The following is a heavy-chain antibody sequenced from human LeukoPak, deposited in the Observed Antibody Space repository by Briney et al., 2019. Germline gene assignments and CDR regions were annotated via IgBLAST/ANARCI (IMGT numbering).Heavy chain of an antibody. Sequence: GGSLRLSCAASGFSFSTYAMTWVRQAPGKGLEWVSAIRDSGGSTYYADSVKGRFTISRDNSKSTLFLQMNSLRVEDTAIYYCAKDCEGPVTIFYYDYWGQGTLVTVSS. J-gene: IGHJ4*02. CDR3: AKDCEGPVTIFYYDY. CDR2: IRDSGGST. D-gene: IGHD3-9*01. CDR1: GFSFSTYA. V-gene: IGHV3-23*01.